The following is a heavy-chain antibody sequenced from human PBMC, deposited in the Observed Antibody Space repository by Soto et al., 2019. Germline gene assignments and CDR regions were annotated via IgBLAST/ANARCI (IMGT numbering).Heavy chain of an antibody. J-gene: IGHJ4*02. D-gene: IGHD2-8*01. CDR3: AKGGDYCTNGVCYTRY. CDR2: ISGSGGST. CDR1: GFTFSSYA. V-gene: IGHV3-23*01. Sequence: GGSLRLSCAASGFTFSSYAMSWVRQAPGKGLEWVSAISGSGGSTYYADSVKGRFTISRDNSKNTLYLQMNSLRAEDTAVYYCAKGGDYCTNGVCYTRYWGQGTLVTVSS.